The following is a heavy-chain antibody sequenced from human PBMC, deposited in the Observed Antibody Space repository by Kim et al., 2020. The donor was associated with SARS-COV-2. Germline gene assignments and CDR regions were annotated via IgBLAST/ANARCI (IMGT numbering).Heavy chain of an antibody. CDR3: ARANIAARDFDY. CDR2: N. D-gene: IGHD6-6*01. Sequence: NYYAVSVKSRITINPAPSKNQFSLQLNSVTPEDTAVYYCARANIAARDFDYWGQGTLVTVSS. V-gene: IGHV6-1*01. J-gene: IGHJ4*02.